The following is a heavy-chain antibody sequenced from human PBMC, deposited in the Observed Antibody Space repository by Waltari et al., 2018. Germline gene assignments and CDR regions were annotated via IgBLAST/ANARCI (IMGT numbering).Heavy chain of an antibody. J-gene: IGHJ4*02. D-gene: IGHD4-4*01. CDR3: AKCTTVEAPYFDY. Sequence: QVQLVESGGGVVQPERSLRLSCAASGFPFSGYAMHWVRQAPGKGLEWVAVISYDGSNKYYADSVKGRFTISRDNSKNTLYLQMNSLRAEDTAVYYCAKCTTVEAPYFDYWGQGTLVTVSS. V-gene: IGHV3-30*18. CDR2: ISYDGSNK. CDR1: GFPFSGYA.